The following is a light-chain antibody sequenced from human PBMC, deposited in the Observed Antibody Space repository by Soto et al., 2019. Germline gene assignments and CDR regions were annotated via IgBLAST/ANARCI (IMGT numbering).Light chain of an antibody. Sequence: EIVLTQSPGTLSLSPGERATLSCRASQSVSSSFLAWYQQKAGQAPRLVIYGASSRATGIPDRFSGSGSGTDFTLTISRLEPEDFAVYYCQQYGSLPQTFGQGTKVDNK. CDR1: QSVSSSF. J-gene: IGKJ1*01. CDR2: GAS. V-gene: IGKV3-20*01. CDR3: QQYGSLPQT.